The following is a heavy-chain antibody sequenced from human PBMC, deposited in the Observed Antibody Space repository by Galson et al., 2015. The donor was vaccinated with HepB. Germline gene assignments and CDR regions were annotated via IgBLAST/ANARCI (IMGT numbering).Heavy chain of an antibody. Sequence: SLRLSCAASGFTFGDYAMSWVRQAPGKGLEWVGFIRSKAYGGTTEYAASVKGRFTISRDDSKSIAYLQMNSLKTEDTAVYYCTREGQGSYCSSTSCPAHRDYYYGMDVWGQGTTVTVSS. D-gene: IGHD2-2*01. V-gene: IGHV3-49*04. CDR1: GFTFGDYA. CDR2: IRSKAYGGTT. J-gene: IGHJ6*02. CDR3: TREGQGSYCSSTSCPAHRDYYYGMDV.